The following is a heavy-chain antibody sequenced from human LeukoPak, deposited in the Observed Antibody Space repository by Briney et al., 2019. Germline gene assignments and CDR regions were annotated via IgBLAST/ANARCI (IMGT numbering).Heavy chain of an antibody. D-gene: IGHD1-20*01. Sequence: GGSLRLSCAVSGFTVSNTYMSWIRQAPGKGLEWVSVIFSGGTTTYGDSVKGRFTISRDNSKNTVDLQMNSLRAEDTAVYYCARFRITGAIDYWGQGTLVTVSS. J-gene: IGHJ4*02. CDR1: GFTVSNTY. CDR3: ARFRITGAIDY. V-gene: IGHV3-66*01. CDR2: IFSGGTT.